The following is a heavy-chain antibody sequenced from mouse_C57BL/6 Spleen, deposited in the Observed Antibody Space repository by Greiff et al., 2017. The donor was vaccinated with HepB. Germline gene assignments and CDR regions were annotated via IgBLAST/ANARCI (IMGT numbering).Heavy chain of an antibody. V-gene: IGHV1-26*01. J-gene: IGHJ1*03. D-gene: IGHD2-5*01. Sequence: EVQLQQSGPELVKPGASVKISCKASGYTFTDYYMNWVKQSHGKSLEWIGDINPNNGGTSYNQKFKGKATLTVDKSSSTAYMELRSLTSEDSAVYYCARSPAYYSNYWYFDVWGTGTTVTVSS. CDR2: INPNNGGT. CDR1: GYTFTDYY. CDR3: ARSPAYYSNYWYFDV.